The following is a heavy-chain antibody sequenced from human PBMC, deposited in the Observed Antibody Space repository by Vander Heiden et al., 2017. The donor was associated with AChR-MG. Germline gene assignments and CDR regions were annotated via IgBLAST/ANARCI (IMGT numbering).Heavy chain of an antibody. CDR3: AGGASVTGRVGTRFDP. Sequence: QVQLQESGPGLVKPSETLSLTCTVSGVSIISYYWGWIRQPPGKGLEWMGNIYYDGKNNYNPSLKSRVTLSIDTSRNQFSLKLSSVTAADTAVYYCAGGASVTGRVGTRFDPWGQGTLVTVSS. CDR2: IYYDGKN. J-gene: IGHJ5*02. D-gene: IGHD2-21*02. CDR1: GVSIISYY. V-gene: IGHV4-59*01.